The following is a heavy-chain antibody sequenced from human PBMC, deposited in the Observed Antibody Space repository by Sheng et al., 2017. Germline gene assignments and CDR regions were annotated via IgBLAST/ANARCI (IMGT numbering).Heavy chain of an antibody. CDR2: IYYSGST. CDR3: ARDAEYYYYYMDV. J-gene: IGHJ6*03. V-gene: IGHV4-59*11. CDR1: GGSISSHY. Sequence: QVQLQESGPGLVKPSETLYLTCTXSGGSISSHYWSWIRQPPGKGLEWIGYIYYSGSTNYNPSLQESSTISVDTSKNQFSLKLSSVTAADTAVYYCARDAEYYYYYMDVWGKGTTVTVSS.